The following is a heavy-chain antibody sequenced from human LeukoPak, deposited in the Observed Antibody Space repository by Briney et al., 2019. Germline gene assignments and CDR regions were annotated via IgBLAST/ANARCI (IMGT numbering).Heavy chain of an antibody. CDR2: IRFSGST. CDR1: GVSVSTYY. J-gene: IGHJ4*02. D-gene: IGHD5-18*01. V-gene: IGHV4-59*02. Sequence: PSETLSLTCIASGVSVSTYYWSWIRQPPGKGLEWIGSIRFSGSTNYNPSLNSRGTISVDTSKNQFFRRLTSVTAADTAVYYCARAGGGDTSQDLDYWGQGILVTVSS. CDR3: ARAGGGDTSQDLDY.